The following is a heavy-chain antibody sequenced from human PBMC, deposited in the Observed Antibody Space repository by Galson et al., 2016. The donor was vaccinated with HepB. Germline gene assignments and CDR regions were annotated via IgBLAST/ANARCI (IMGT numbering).Heavy chain of an antibody. D-gene: IGHD3-10*01. CDR2: IYKTGST. CDR3: ATHWLARGSWYCAL. V-gene: IGHV4-59*01. CDR1: GDSLRSFY. J-gene: IGHJ2*01. Sequence: SETLSLTCTVSGDSLRSFYWSWIRQPPGKGLEWIAYIYKTGSTNYNPSLKSRVTISVDTSKNQFSLKLSSVTAADTAVDYCATHWLARGSWYCALWGRGTLVTVAS.